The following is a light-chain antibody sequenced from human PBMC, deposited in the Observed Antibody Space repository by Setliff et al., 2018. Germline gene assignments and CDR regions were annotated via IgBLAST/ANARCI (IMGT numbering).Light chain of an antibody. CDR1: QSVPKDY. CDR2: GAS. J-gene: IGKJ1*01. V-gene: IGKV3-20*01. Sequence: PGERATLSCWASQSVPKDYLAWYQQKPGQAPRLLIYGASSRATGIPDRFSGSGSGTDFTLTISRLEPEDFAVYYCHQYGGSPRTFGQGTKVDIK. CDR3: HQYGGSPRT.